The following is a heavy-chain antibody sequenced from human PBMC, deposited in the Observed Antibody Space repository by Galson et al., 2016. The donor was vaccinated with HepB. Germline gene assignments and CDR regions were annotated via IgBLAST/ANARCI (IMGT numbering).Heavy chain of an antibody. CDR1: GYTFDIYW. D-gene: IGHD3-16*01. V-gene: IGHV5-51*01. CDR3: ARRGDGTLFIENFDY. Sequence: QSGAEVKKPGESLKISCKASGYTFDIYWIAWVRQMPGKGLEWMGIIYPGDSDTRYSPSFQGQVTISADRSISTAYLQWSSLQASDTAMYYCARRGDGTLFIENFDYWGRGTLVTVSS. J-gene: IGHJ4*02. CDR2: IYPGDSDT.